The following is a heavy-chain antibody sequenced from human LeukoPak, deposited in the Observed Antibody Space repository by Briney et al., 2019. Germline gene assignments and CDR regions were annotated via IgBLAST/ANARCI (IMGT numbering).Heavy chain of an antibody. CDR3: ARGLSFNYFDY. CDR1: GGSFSGYY. V-gene: IGHV4-34*01. J-gene: IGHJ4*02. CDR2: INHSGST. D-gene: IGHD3-16*02. Sequence: SETLSLTCAVYGGSFSGYYWSWIRQPPGKRLEWIGEINHSGSTNYNPSLKSRVTISVDTSKNQFSLKLSSVTAADTAVYYCARGLSFNYFDYWGQGTLVTVSS.